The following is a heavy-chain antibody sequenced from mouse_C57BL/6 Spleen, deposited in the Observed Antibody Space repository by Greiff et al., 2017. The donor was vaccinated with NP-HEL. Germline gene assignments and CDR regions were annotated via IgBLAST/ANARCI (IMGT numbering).Heavy chain of an antibody. Sequence: QVHVKQSGAELAKPGASVKLSCKASGYTFTEYTIHWVKQRSGQGLEWIGWFYPGSGSIKYNEKFKDKATLTADKSSSTVYMELSRLTSEDSAVYFCARHEAIPLYGNYAMDYWGQGTSVTVSS. CDR1: GYTFTEYT. J-gene: IGHJ4*01. CDR3: ARHEAIPLYGNYAMDY. CDR2: FYPGSGSI. D-gene: IGHD2-1*01. V-gene: IGHV1-62-2*01.